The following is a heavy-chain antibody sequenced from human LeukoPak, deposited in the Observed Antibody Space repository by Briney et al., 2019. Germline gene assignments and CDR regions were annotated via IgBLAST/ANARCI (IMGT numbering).Heavy chain of an antibody. CDR3: AKDRYYYDSSGLFDY. D-gene: IGHD3-22*01. CDR1: GFTFSSYG. Sequence: GGSLRLSCAASGFTFSSYGMHWVRQAPGKGLEWVAVIWYDRSNKYYADSVKGRFTISRDNSKNTLYLQMNSLRAEDTAVYYCAKDRYYYDSSGLFDYWGQGTLVTVSS. CDR2: IWYDRSNK. J-gene: IGHJ4*02. V-gene: IGHV3-33*06.